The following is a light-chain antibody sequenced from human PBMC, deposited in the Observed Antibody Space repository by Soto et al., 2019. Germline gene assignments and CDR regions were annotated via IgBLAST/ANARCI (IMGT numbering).Light chain of an antibody. CDR2: AAS. J-gene: IGKJ4*01. CDR1: RSVGNN. V-gene: IGKV3-11*01. Sequence: EIVLTQSPAPLSLSTGERATLSCRASRSVGNNLAWYQKKPGQAPGLLIYAASTRATGIPARFSGSGSGTDFTLTISSLEPEDFTVYYCQQHADLPLTFCGGAKVAI. CDR3: QQHADLPLT.